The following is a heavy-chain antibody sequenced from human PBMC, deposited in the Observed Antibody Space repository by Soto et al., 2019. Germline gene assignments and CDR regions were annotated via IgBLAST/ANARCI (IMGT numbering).Heavy chain of an antibody. D-gene: IGHD5-18*01. Sequence: EPLSLTCNVPGGSSSNLHLRWIRQPPGKGLEWIGYIYYSGNYYNPSLTSRVSMSLDKSKNQFSLHLKSVAAADTALYFCALGGYNYGRPFDFWGQGTRVTV. J-gene: IGHJ4*02. V-gene: IGHV4-59*11. CDR3: ALGGYNYGRPFDF. CDR2: IYYSGN. CDR1: GGSSSNLH.